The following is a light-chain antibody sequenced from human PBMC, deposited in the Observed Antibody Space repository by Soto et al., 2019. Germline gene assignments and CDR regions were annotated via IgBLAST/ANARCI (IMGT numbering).Light chain of an antibody. J-gene: IGLJ1*01. CDR1: FLGDKY. CDR3: QAWDSSTASDV. Sequence: SSELTQPPSVSVSPGQTASITCSGNFLGDKYASWYQQRPGQSPVLVIHQDTKRPSGIPERFSGSNSGNRATLTISGTQAMDEADYYCQAWDSSTASDVFGTGTKLTVL. V-gene: IGLV3-1*01. CDR2: QDT.